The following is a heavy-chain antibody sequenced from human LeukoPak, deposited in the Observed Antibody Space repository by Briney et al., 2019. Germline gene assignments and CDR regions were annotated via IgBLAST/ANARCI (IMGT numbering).Heavy chain of an antibody. V-gene: IGHV3-21*01. D-gene: IGHD1-26*01. CDR3: ARDREPYYYYYYMDV. Sequence: GGSLRLSCAASGFTFSSYSVNWVRQAPGKGLEWVSSISSSSSYIYYADSVKGRFTISRDNAKNSLYLQMNSLRAEDTAVYYCARDREPYYYYYYMDVWGKGTTVTVSS. J-gene: IGHJ6*03. CDR2: ISSSSSYI. CDR1: GFTFSSYS.